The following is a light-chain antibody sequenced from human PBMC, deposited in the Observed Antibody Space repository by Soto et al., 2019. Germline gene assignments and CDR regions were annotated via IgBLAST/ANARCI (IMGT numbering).Light chain of an antibody. Sequence: QSALTQPPSASGSPGKSVTISCAGTSSDVGAYDYVSWYQQHPGRAPKLMIYEVTKRPSGVPDRFSGSKSGNTASLTVSGLQAEDEADYYCSSYAGSNIFYVFGTGTKLTVL. CDR1: SSDVGAYDY. CDR2: EVT. V-gene: IGLV2-8*01. CDR3: SSYAGSNIFYV. J-gene: IGLJ1*01.